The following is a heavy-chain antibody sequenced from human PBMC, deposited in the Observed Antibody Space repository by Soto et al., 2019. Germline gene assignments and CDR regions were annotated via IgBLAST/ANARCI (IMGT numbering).Heavy chain of an antibody. D-gene: IGHD3-22*01. J-gene: IGHJ3*02. CDR2: IQQDGSEK. CDR1: GITLSSSW. CDR3: VRDPYDSGGYAAFDI. Sequence: GGSLRLSCAASGITLSSSWMTWVRQAPGKGLEWVANIQQDGSEKQYVDSVRGRFTISRDNARNSLYLQMNSLTAEDTAVYYCVRDPYDSGGYAAFDIWGQGTMVTVSS. V-gene: IGHV3-7*04.